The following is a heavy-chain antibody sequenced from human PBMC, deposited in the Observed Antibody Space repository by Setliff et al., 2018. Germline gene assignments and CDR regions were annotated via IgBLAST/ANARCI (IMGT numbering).Heavy chain of an antibody. D-gene: IGHD5-12*01. CDR3: ARGGTFRYFDY. J-gene: IGHJ4*02. Sequence: SETLSLTCTVSGGSLSTYYWSWIRQSPGRGLEYIGYVYYSGIANYSPSLKSRLTISVDTSKNQFSLKLRSVTAADTAVYYCARGGTFRYFDYWGQGTPVTVSS. V-gene: IGHV4-59*01. CDR1: GGSLSTYY. CDR2: VYYSGIA.